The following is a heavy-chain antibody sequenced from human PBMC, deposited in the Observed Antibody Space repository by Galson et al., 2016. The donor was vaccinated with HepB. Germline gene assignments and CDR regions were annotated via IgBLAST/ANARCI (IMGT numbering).Heavy chain of an antibody. CDR3: AREAERWNYLDY. Sequence: SLRLSCAASGSIFRTYPTHWVHQAPGKGLEWVAVISSDGSNEWYADSVKGRFTISRDNSQNTLYLQMSSLRAEDTAAYYCAREAERWNYLDYWGQGALVTVSS. D-gene: IGHD5-24*01. J-gene: IGHJ4*02. V-gene: IGHV3-30*04. CDR2: ISSDGSNE. CDR1: GSIFRTYP.